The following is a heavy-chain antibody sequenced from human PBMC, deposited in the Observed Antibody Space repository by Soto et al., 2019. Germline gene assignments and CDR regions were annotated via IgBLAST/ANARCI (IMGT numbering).Heavy chain of an antibody. CDR2: ISAYNGNT. CDR1: AYTLTSYG. J-gene: IGHJ6*02. V-gene: IGHV1-18*01. Sequence: GASVRLSCKASAYTLTSYGISWVRQAPGQGLEWMGWISAYNGNTNYAQKLQGRVTMTTDTSTSTAYMELRSLRSDDTAVYYCARDNPPMGVWGQGTTVTVSS. CDR3: ARDNPPMGV.